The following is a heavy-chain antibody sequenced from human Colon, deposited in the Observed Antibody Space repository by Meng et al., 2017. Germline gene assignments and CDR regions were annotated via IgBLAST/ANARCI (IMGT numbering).Heavy chain of an antibody. Sequence: GSLRLSCTVSGGSISSYSWNWVRQPPGKGLEWMGYVYYGGSSSYNPSLKSRVTISVATSKTQFSLMLTSLTAADTAMYYCARGNWGHYFFDSWGQGALVTVSS. D-gene: IGHD7-27*01. CDR2: VYYGGSS. V-gene: IGHV4-59*01. CDR3: ARGNWGHYFFDS. CDR1: GGSISSYS. J-gene: IGHJ4*02.